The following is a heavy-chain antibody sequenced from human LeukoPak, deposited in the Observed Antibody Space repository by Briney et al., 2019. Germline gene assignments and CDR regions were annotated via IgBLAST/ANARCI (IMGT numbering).Heavy chain of an antibody. CDR1: GFTFHSYW. J-gene: IGHJ4*02. CDR2: IDNDGGST. V-gene: IGHV3-74*01. CDR3: ARSSFPYYFDY. Sequence: GGSLRLSCAASGFTFHSYWMHWVRQAPGKGLVWVSRIDNDGGSTTYADSVRGRFTISRDNAKNTLYLQMNSVRAEDTAVYYCARSSFPYYFDYWGQGTLVTVSS. D-gene: IGHD3-16*01.